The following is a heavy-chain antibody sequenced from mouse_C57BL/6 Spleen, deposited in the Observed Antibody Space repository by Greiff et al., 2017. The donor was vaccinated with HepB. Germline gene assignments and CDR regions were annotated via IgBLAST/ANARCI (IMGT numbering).Heavy chain of an antibody. D-gene: IGHD2-1*01. CDR3: ARQIYYGNYDAMDY. CDR2: IYPGSGST. V-gene: IGHV1-55*01. Sequence: QVQLQQPGAELVKPGASVKMSCKASGYTFTSYWITWVKQRPGQGLEWIGDIYPGSGSTNYNEKFKSKATLTVDTSSSTAYIQLSSLTSEDSAVYYCARQIYYGNYDAMDYWGQGTSVTVSS. CDR1: GYTFTSYW. J-gene: IGHJ4*01.